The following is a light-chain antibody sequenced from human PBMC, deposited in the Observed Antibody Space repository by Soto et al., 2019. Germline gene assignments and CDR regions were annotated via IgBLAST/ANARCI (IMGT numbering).Light chain of an antibody. CDR2: DAS. Sequence: EIVMTQSLATLSMSPGEAATLSCRASQSVSSNLAWYQQKPGQVPRLLIYDASTRATSIPARFSGSGSGTEFTLTISNLQSEDFAIYFCQQYDNWPPWTFGQGTKVDIK. CDR1: QSVSSN. V-gene: IGKV3-15*01. J-gene: IGKJ1*01. CDR3: QQYDNWPPWT.